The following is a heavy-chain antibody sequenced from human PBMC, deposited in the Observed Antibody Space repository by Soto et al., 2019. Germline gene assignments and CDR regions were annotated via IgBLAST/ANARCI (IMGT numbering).Heavy chain of an antibody. CDR3: ARENSVQAWLHHFDH. V-gene: IGHV3-48*03. CDR1: GFSFSSFA. CDR2: ISDDGASI. D-gene: IGHD5-18*01. J-gene: IGHJ4*02. Sequence: GGSLRLSGEASGFSFSSFAMNWVRQAPGRGLEWVSYISDDGASIYYADSLKGRFTISRDNAKNSLSLQMNNLRAEDTAVYYCARENSVQAWLHHFDHWGLGTLVTVSS.